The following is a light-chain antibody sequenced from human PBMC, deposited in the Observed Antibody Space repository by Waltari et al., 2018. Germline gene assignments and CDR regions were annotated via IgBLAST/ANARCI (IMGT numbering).Light chain of an antibody. V-gene: IGKV1-9*01. CDR1: QDINSY. Sequence: DIQLTQSPSFLSASVGDRVTITCRASQDINSYLAWYQQKPGKAPKLLIYAASTLQTGVPSRFSGSESGTEFTLTIISLQPEDFATYYCQQLNSYPFTFGPGTKVAIK. CDR2: AAS. J-gene: IGKJ3*01. CDR3: QQLNSYPFT.